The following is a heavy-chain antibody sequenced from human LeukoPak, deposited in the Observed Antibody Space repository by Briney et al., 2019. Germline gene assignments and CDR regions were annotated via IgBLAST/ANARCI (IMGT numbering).Heavy chain of an antibody. V-gene: IGHV3-48*04. CDR3: ARGGIAARFAY. CDR1: GFTFSSYA. CDR2: ISSGSSSI. D-gene: IGHD6-6*01. Sequence: GGSLRLSCAASGFTFSSYAMNWVRQAPGKGLEWVSYISSGSSSIFYADSVKGRFTISRDNSKNSLYLQMNSLRVEDTAVYYCARGGIAARFAYWGQGTLVTVSS. J-gene: IGHJ4*02.